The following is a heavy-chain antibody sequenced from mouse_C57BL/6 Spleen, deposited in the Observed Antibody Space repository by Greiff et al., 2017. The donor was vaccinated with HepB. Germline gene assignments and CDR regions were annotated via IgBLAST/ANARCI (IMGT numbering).Heavy chain of an antibody. J-gene: IGHJ3*01. CDR2: INPSNGGT. CDR3: ARSFSSGYWFAY. Sequence: QVQLKQPGTELVKPGASVKLSCKASGYTFTSYWMHWVKQRPGQGLEWIGNINPSNGGTNYNEKFKSKATLTVDKSSSTAYMQLSSLTSEDSAVYYCARSFSSGYWFAYWGQGTLVTVSA. CDR1: GYTFTSYW. V-gene: IGHV1-53*01. D-gene: IGHD3-2*02.